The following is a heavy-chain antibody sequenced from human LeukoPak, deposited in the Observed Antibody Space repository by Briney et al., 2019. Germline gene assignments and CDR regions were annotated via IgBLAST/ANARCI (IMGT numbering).Heavy chain of an antibody. CDR1: GFTFSSCG. CDR3: AKDLESGGDAFDI. CDR2: IWYDGSNK. D-gene: IGHD2-21*02. J-gene: IGHJ3*02. Sequence: GRSLRLSCAASGFTFSSCGMHWVRQAPGKGLEWVAVIWYDGSNKYYADSVKGRFTISRDNSKNTLYLQMNSLRAEDTAVYYCAKDLESGGDAFDIWGQGTMVTVSS. V-gene: IGHV3-33*06.